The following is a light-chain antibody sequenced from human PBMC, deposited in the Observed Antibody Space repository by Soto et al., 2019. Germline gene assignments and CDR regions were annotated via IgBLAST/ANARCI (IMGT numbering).Light chain of an antibody. V-gene: IGKV1-5*01. J-gene: IGKJ4*01. CDR1: QGISTY. CDR2: DAS. Sequence: DIQMTQSPSSLSESAGDRVTITCRASQGISTYLNWYQQKPGKAPKLLIYDASSLESGVPSRLSGIGSGTEFTLTISSLQPDDFATYYCQQYNSYSVTFGGGTKVDIK. CDR3: QQYNSYSVT.